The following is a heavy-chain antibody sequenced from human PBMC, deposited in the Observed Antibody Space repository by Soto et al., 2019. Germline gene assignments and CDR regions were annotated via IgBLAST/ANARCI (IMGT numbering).Heavy chain of an antibody. CDR3: ARGLFGGFGELGYYYYYGMDV. Sequence: ASVKVSCKASGYTFTSYGISWVRQAPGQGLEWMGWISAYNGNTNYAQKLQGRVTMTTDTSTSTAYMELRSLRSDDTAVYYCARGLFGGFGELGYYYYYGMDVWGQGTTVTVS. V-gene: IGHV1-18*01. CDR1: GYTFTSYG. CDR2: ISAYNGNT. J-gene: IGHJ6*02. D-gene: IGHD3-10*01.